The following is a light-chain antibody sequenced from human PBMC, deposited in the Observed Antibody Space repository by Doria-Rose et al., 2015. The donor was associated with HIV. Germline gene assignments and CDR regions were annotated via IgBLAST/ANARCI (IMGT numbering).Light chain of an antibody. CDR2: DVS. CDR1: SSDVGGYNY. CDR3: SSYTSSSTLDV. J-gene: IGLJ1*01. Sequence: ASVSGSPGQSITISCIGTSSDVGGYNYVSWYQQHPGKAPKLMIYDVSNRPSGVSNRFSGSKSGNTASLTISGLQAEDEADYYCSSYTSSSTLDVFGTGTKVTVL. V-gene: IGLV2-14*03.